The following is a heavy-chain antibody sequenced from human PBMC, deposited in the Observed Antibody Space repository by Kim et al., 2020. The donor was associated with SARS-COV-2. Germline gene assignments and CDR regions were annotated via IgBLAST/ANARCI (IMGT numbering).Heavy chain of an antibody. CDR3: AKGVDRGYSYGSFLDY. J-gene: IGHJ4*02. CDR1: GFTFSSYA. CDR2: ISGSGGST. D-gene: IGHD5-18*01. Sequence: GGSLRLSCAASGFTFSSYAMSWVRQAPGKGLEWVSAISGSGGSTYYADSVKGRFTISRDNSKNTLYLQMNSLRAEDTAVYYCAKGVDRGYSYGSFLDYWGQGTLVTVSS. V-gene: IGHV3-23*01.